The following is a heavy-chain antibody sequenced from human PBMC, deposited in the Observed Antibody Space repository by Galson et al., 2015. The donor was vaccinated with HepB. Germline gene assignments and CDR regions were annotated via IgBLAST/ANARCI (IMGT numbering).Heavy chain of an antibody. CDR1: GFTFRNYP. CDR3: ARDQNGGDV. CDR2: LSYDGRNE. V-gene: IGHV3-30*03. Sequence: SLRLSCAASGFTFRNYPMHWVRQAPGKGLVWVAALSYDGRNEYYADSVKGRFIGSGDNSKNTLYLQMNSLITEDTAMYYCARDQNGGDVWGQGTTVTVSS. J-gene: IGHJ6*02. D-gene: IGHD1-1*01.